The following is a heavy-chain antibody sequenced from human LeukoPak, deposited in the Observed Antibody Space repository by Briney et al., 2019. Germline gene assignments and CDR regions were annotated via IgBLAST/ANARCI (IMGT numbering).Heavy chain of an antibody. CDR3: AKSKRFGELLPGNPDY. V-gene: IGHV3-23*01. CDR2: ISGSGGTT. CDR1: GFTFSSYF. Sequence: GGSLRLSCAASGFTFSSYFMSWVRQAPGKGLEWVSSISGSGGTTYYTDSVKGRFTISRDNSKNTLYLQMSSLRAEDTALYYCAKSKRFGELLPGNPDYWGQGTLVTVSS. J-gene: IGHJ4*02. D-gene: IGHD3-10*01.